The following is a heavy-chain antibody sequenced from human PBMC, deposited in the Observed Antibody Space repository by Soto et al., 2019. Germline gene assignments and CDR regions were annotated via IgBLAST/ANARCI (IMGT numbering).Heavy chain of an antibody. Sequence: VHLVESGGGVVQPGRSLRLSCAASGFTFSSYGIHWVRQAPGKGLEWVAVISYDGSNKYFADSVKGRFTISRDNSQNTLYLQMNSLRAEDTAVYHCAKQVIPHTNGVDSWGQGTMVTVSS. CDR1: GFTFSSYG. CDR3: AKQVIPHTNGVDS. J-gene: IGHJ3*02. V-gene: IGHV3-30*18. CDR2: ISYDGSNK. D-gene: IGHD2-8*01.